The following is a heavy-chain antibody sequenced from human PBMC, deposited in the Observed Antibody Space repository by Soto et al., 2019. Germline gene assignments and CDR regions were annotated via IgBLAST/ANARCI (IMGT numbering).Heavy chain of an antibody. V-gene: IGHV5-51*01. D-gene: IGHD1-20*01. J-gene: IGHJ4*02. CDR3: ARDRYNWNENFDY. Sequence: PGESLKISCKGSGYSFFGYWIGWVRQMPGKGLEWMGIIYPDDSDTRYSPPFQGHVTISADKSISTAYLQWSGLKASDTAMYYCARDRYNWNENFDYWGQGTLVTVSS. CDR1: GYSFFGYW. CDR2: IYPDDSDT.